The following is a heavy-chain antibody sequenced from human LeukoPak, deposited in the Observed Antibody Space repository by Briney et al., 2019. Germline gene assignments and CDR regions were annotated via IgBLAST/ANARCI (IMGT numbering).Heavy chain of an antibody. V-gene: IGHV3-7*03. CDR1: GFPFSNSW. CDR2: INKDGGGI. Sequence: PGGSLRLSCAVSGFPFSNSWMYWVRQAPGKGLEGVANINKDGGGISYVDSVKGRFIISRDNARNSLYLQMNSLRVEDTAVYSCAGGNSMDVWGKGTAVTVSS. D-gene: IGHD1/OR15-1a*01. J-gene: IGHJ6*04. CDR3: AGGNSMDV.